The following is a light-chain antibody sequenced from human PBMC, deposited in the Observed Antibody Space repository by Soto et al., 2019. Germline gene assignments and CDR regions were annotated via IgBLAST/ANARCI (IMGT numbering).Light chain of an antibody. V-gene: IGLV1-40*01. CDR2: GNT. CDR1: SSNIGAGYD. CDR3: QSYDSSLSGWL. J-gene: IGLJ2*01. Sequence: QSVLTQPPSVSGAPGQRVTISCTGSSSNIGAGYDVRWYQQLPGTAPKLLVHGNTDRPSGVPDRFSGSKSGTSASLAITGLQAEDEAYYYCQSYDSSLSGWLFGGGTKLTVL.